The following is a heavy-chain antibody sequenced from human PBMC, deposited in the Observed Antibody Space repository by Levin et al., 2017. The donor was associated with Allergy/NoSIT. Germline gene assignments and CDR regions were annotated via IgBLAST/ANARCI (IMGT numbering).Heavy chain of an antibody. CDR3: ARHKWVRGVSDAFDI. Sequence: GESLKISCKGSGYSFTSYWIGWVRQMPGKGLEWMGIIYPGDSDTRYSPSFQGQVTISADKSISTAYLQWSSLKASDTAMYYCARHKWVRGVSDAFDIWGQGTMVTVSS. D-gene: IGHD3-10*01. CDR1: GYSFTSYW. J-gene: IGHJ3*02. V-gene: IGHV5-51*01. CDR2: IYPGDSDT.